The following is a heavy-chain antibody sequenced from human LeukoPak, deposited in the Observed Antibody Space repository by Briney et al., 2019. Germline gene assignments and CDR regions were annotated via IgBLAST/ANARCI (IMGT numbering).Heavy chain of an antibody. D-gene: IGHD6-6*01. CDR2: INHSGST. CDR1: GGSFSGYY. CDR3: ARTRGYSSSSNNWFDP. Sequence: PSETLSLTCAVYGGSFSGYYWCWIREPPGKGLEWIGEINHSGSTNYNRYRKSRVTISVDTSKNQFSLKLSSVTAADTAVYYCARTRGYSSSSNNWFDPWGQGTLVTVSS. J-gene: IGHJ5*02. V-gene: IGHV4-34*01.